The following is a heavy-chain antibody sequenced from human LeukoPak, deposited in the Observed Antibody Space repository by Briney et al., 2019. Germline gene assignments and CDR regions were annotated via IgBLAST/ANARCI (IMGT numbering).Heavy chain of an antibody. CDR1: GFTFSTYA. Sequence: PGGSLRLSCAGSGFTFSTYAMSWVRQAPGKGLEWVSFISTSGGSTHYADSVKGRFTISRDNSKDTLYLQMNSLRAEDTAIYYCAKGLYEWLSDTDYWGQGTLVTVSS. CDR2: ISTSGGST. D-gene: IGHD3-3*01. V-gene: IGHV3-23*01. J-gene: IGHJ4*02. CDR3: AKGLYEWLSDTDY.